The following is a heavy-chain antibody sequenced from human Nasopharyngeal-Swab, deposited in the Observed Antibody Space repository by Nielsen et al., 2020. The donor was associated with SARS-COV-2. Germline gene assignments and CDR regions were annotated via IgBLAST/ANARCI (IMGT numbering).Heavy chain of an antibody. J-gene: IGHJ4*02. CDR1: GFTFSDYY. CDR3: AKTDYGDLPYYFDY. D-gene: IGHD4-17*01. CDR2: ISGSGGST. Sequence: GESLKISCAASGFTFSDYYMSWVRQAPGKGLEWVSAISGSGGSTYYADSVKGRFTISRDNSKNTLYLQMNSLRAEDTAVYYCAKTDYGDLPYYFDYWGQGTLVTVSS. V-gene: IGHV3-23*01.